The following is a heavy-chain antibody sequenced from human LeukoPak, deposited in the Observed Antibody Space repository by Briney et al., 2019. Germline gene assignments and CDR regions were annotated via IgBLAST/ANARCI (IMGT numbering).Heavy chain of an antibody. D-gene: IGHD5-24*01. CDR3: ARDQIGRWLQEDIIDY. J-gene: IGHJ4*02. V-gene: IGHV1-18*01. CDR2: ISAYNGNT. Sequence: ASVKVSCKASGYTFTSYGISWVRQAPGQGLEWMGWISAYNGNTNYAQKLQGRVTMTTDTSTSTAYMELRSLRSDDTAVYYCARDQIGRWLQEDIIDYWGQGTLVTVSS. CDR1: GYTFTSYG.